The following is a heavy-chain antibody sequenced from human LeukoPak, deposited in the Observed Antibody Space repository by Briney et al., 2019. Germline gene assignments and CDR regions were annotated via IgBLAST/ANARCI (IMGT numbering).Heavy chain of an antibody. CDR3: AREDNYYDSSGYCPNGHNWFDP. CDR2: IWYDGSNK. Sequence: GGSLRLSCAASGFTFSSYGMHWVRQAPGKGLEWVAVIWYDGSNKYYADSVKGRFTISRDNSKNTLYLQMNSLRAEDTAVYYCAREDNYYDSSGYCPNGHNWFDPWGQGTLVTVSS. CDR1: GFTFSSYG. D-gene: IGHD3-22*01. J-gene: IGHJ5*02. V-gene: IGHV3-33*01.